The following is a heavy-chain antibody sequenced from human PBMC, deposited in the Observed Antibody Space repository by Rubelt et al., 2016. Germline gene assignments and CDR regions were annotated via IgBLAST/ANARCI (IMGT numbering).Heavy chain of an antibody. CDR3: ARAQGLDVVVAATPFDY. CDR2: IYHSGST. V-gene: IGHV4-38-2*02. J-gene: IGHJ4*02. Sequence: GLEWIGSIYHSGSTYYNPSLKSRVTISVDTSKNQFSLKLSSVTAADTAVYYCARAQGLDVVVAATPFDYWGQGTLVTVSS. D-gene: IGHD2-15*01.